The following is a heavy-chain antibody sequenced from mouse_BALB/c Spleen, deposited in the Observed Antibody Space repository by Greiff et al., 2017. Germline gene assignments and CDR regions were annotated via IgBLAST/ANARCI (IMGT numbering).Heavy chain of an antibody. CDR3: ARGRDYGSSYVAY. CDR2: ISSGGST. J-gene: IGHJ3*01. CDR1: GFTFSSYA. D-gene: IGHD1-1*01. Sequence: EVQLVESGGGLVKPGGSLKLSCAASGFTFSSYAMSWVRQTPEKRLEWVASISSGGSTYYPDSVKGRFTISRDNARNILYLQMSSLRSEDTAMYYCARGRDYGSSYVAYWGQGTLVTVSA. V-gene: IGHV5-6-5*01.